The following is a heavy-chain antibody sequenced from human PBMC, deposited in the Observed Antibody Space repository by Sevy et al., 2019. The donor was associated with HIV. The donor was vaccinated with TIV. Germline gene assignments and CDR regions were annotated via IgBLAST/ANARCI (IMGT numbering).Heavy chain of an antibody. CDR1: GYSFTSYW. CDR2: IYPGDSDT. CDR3: ARLFHPVVVPAAASVDY. Sequence: GESLKISCKGSGYSFTSYWIGWVRQMPGKGLEWMGIIYPGDSDTRYSPSFQGQVTISADKSISTAYRQWSSLKASDTAMYYCARLFHPVVVPAAASVDYWGQGTLVTVSS. V-gene: IGHV5-51*01. J-gene: IGHJ4*02. D-gene: IGHD2-2*01.